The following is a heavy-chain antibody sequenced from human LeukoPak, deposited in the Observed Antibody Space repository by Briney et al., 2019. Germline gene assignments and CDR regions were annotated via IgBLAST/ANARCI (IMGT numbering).Heavy chain of an antibody. J-gene: IGHJ4*02. Sequence: GESLKISCKGSGYIFTSYWIGWVRQMPGKGLEWMGIIYPGDSNTRYSPSFQGQVTISADKSITTAYVQWSSLKASDTARYFCARLPGYYGSGSMNEGVDYWGQGTLVTVSS. D-gene: IGHD3-10*01. V-gene: IGHV5-51*01. CDR2: IYPGDSNT. CDR3: ARLPGYYGSGSMNEGVDY. CDR1: GYIFTSYW.